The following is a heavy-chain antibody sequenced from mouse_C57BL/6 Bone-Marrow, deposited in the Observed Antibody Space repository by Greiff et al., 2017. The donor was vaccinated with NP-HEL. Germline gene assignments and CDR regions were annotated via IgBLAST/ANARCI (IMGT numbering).Heavy chain of an antibody. V-gene: IGHV6-6*01. CDR2: IRNKANNHAT. D-gene: IGHD2-4*01. Sequence: EVKLMESGGGLVQPGGSMKLSCAASGFTFSDAWMDWVRQSPEKGLEWVAEIRNKANNHATYYAESVKGRFTISRDDSKSSVYLQMNSLRAEDTGIYYCTSRDYDDYAMDYWGQGASVTVSS. CDR3: TSRDYDDYAMDY. J-gene: IGHJ4*01. CDR1: GFTFSDAW.